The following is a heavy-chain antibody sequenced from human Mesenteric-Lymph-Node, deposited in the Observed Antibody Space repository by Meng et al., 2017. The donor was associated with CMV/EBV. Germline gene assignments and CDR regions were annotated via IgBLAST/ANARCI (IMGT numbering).Heavy chain of an antibody. J-gene: IGHJ6*02. CDR1: GFTFSNFW. CDR2: TNSDGSNT. D-gene: IGHD3-9*01. Sequence: GGSLRLSCAASGFTFSNFWMHWVRQAPGKGLVWVSRTNSDGSNTAYADSLKGRFTISRDNSKNTLYLQMNSLRAEDTAIYYCARGDIPFYYGMDVWGQGTTVTVSS. CDR3: ARGDIPFYYGMDV. V-gene: IGHV3-74*03.